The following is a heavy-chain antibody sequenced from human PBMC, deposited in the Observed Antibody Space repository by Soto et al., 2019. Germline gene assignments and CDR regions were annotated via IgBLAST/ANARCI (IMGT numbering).Heavy chain of an antibody. CDR2: IYYSGST. J-gene: IGHJ6*03. V-gene: IGHV4-31*03. Sequence: SETLSLTCTVSGGSISSGGYYWSWIRQHPGKGLEWIGYIYYSGSTYYNPSLKSRVTISVDTQKNQFSLQLSSVTVADTAVYYCAGGGSIVVAPPRLMDVWGKGTTVTLSS. CDR1: GGSISSGGYY. CDR3: AGGGSIVVAPPRLMDV. D-gene: IGHD3-22*01.